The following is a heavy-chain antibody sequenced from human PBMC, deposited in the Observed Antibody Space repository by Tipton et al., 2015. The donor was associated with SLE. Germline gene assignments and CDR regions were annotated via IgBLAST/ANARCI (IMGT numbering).Heavy chain of an antibody. CDR1: GDSLSGQY. J-gene: IGHJ3*01. CDR2: VFRGGST. V-gene: IGHV4-34*12. CDR3: ARHRGYDYYGSGSNRPFDV. Sequence: TLSLTCSVYGDSLSGQYWSWIRQPPGKGLEWIGEVFRGGSTNYSPSLESRVTITVDMSKNQFSLRLISVTAADTAVYYCARHRGYDYYGSGSNRPFDVWGQGTMVTVSS. D-gene: IGHD3-10*01.